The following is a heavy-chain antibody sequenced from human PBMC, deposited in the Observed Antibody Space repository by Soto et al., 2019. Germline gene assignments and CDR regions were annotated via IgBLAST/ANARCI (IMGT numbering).Heavy chain of an antibody. Sequence: ASVKVSCKASGYTFTSYAMHWVRQAPGQRLEWMGWINAGNGNTKYSQKFQGRVTITRDTSASTAYMELSSLRSEDTAVYYCARDRTPSRAFDYWGQGTLVTVSS. J-gene: IGHJ4*02. D-gene: IGHD2-2*01. V-gene: IGHV1-3*01. CDR2: INAGNGNT. CDR3: ARDRTPSRAFDY. CDR1: GYTFTSYA.